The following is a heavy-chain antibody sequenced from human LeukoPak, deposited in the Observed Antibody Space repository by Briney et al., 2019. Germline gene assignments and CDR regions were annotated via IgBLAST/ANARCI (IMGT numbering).Heavy chain of an antibody. CDR2: VYYSGST. CDR3: ARDGSYGYDY. D-gene: IGHD5-18*01. Sequence: TSETLSLTCTVSGGSISNYYWNWIRQPPGKGLEWIGYVYYSGSTKYNPSLKSGVSISIDTSKKQFSLKLSSVTAADTAVYYCARDGSYGYDYWGQGPWSPSPQ. J-gene: IGHJ4*02. V-gene: IGHV4-59*01. CDR1: GGSISNYY.